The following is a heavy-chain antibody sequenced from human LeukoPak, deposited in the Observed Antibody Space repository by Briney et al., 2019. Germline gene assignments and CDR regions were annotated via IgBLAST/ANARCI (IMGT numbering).Heavy chain of an antibody. CDR1: GVSVGSGDYF. CDR3: TINASPDY. Sequence: KTSETLSLTCTVSGVSVGSGDYFWSWIRQPPGKGLEWIGYIYFSGSTDSNPSLESRVTVSIDTSKNQFSLKLRSVTAADTAVYYCTINASPDYWGQGLLVTVSS. CDR2: IYFSGST. V-gene: IGHV4-30-4*08. J-gene: IGHJ4*02. D-gene: IGHD1-14*01.